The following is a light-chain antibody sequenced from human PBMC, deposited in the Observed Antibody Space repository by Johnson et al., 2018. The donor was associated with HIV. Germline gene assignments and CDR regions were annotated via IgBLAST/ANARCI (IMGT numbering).Light chain of an antibody. CDR2: DNN. V-gene: IGLV1-51*01. Sequence: QSVLTQPPSVSAAPGQKVTISCSGSSSNIGNNYVSWYQQLPGTAPKLLIYDNNKRPSGIPDRFSGSKSGTSATLGITGLQTGDEADYYCGTWDSSLSTYVFGTAYKVTVL. CDR1: SSNIGNNY. J-gene: IGLJ1*01. CDR3: GTWDSSLSTYV.